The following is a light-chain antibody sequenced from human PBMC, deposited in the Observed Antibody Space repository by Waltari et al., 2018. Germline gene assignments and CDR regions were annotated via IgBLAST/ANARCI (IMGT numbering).Light chain of an antibody. J-gene: IGKJ1*01. Sequence: EIVLTQSPGTRALSPGERATLSCRASQNVRSGYLAWYQQKRGQAPRLLIYGASSRASGIPFRFSGSGSGTDFTLTIPFLRPEDSAVYYCPPYSLPFTRTFGQGTKVEIK. CDR3: PPYSLPFTRT. CDR1: QNVRSGY. CDR2: GAS. V-gene: IGKV3-20*01.